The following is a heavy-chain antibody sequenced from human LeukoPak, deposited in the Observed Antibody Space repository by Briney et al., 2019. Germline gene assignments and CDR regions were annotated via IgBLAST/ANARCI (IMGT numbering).Heavy chain of an antibody. CDR1: GYTFTGYY. D-gene: IGHD2-2*02. J-gene: IGHJ3*01. Sequence: ASVKVSCKASGYTFTGYYMHWVRQAPGQGLEWMGWINPNSGGTNYAQKFQGRITLTRDTSINIVYMELSSLTSDDTAIYYCARDIPHNAFDVWGQGTMVTVSS. CDR2: INPNSGGT. CDR3: ARDIPHNAFDV. V-gene: IGHV1-2*02.